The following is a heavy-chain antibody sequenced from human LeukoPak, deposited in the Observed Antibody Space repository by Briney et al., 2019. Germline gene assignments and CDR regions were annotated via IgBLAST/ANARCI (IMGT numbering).Heavy chain of an antibody. J-gene: IGHJ4*02. V-gene: IGHV4-39*07. CDR1: GGSISSSSYY. Sequence: PSETLSLTCTVSGGSISSSSYYWGWIRQPPGKGLEWIGSIYYSGSTYYNPSLKSRVTISVDTSKNQFSLKLSSVTAADTAVYYCARGVLGTTADYWGQGTLVTVSS. CDR2: IYYSGST. CDR3: ARGVLGTTADY. D-gene: IGHD4-11*01.